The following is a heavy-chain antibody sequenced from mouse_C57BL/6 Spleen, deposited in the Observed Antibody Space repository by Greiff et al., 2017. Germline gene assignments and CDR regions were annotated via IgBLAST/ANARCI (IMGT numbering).Heavy chain of an antibody. D-gene: IGHD3-1*01. J-gene: IGHJ4*01. Sequence: EVQRVESGGGLVTPGGSLKLSCAASGFTFSDYGMHWVRQAPEKGLEWVAYISSGSSTIYYADTVKGRFTISRDNAKNTLFLQMTSLRSEDTAMYYCARTAGFYAMDYWGQGTSVTVSS. V-gene: IGHV5-17*01. CDR3: ARTAGFYAMDY. CDR1: GFTFSDYG. CDR2: ISSGSSTI.